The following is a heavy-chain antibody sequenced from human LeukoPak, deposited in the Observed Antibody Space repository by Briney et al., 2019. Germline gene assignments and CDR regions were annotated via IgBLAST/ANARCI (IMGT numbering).Heavy chain of an antibody. Sequence: SETLSLTCTVSGGSISSYYWSWIRQPPGKGLEWIGEINHSGSTNYNPSLKSRVTISVDTSKNQFSLKLSSVTAADTAVYYCARVSRILRFLEWSRGYYYGMDVWGQGTTVTVSS. CDR3: ARVSRILRFLEWSRGYYYGMDV. CDR2: INHSGST. V-gene: IGHV4-34*01. D-gene: IGHD3-3*01. J-gene: IGHJ6*02. CDR1: GGSISSYY.